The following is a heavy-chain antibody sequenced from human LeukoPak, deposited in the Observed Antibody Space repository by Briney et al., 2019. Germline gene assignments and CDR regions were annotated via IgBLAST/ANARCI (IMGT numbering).Heavy chain of an antibody. CDR2: IYYSGST. V-gene: IGHV4-59*01. D-gene: IGHD6-13*01. CDR3: ARGGVAAAGTFDY. J-gene: IGHJ4*02. CDR1: GGSISSYY. Sequence: SETLSLTCTVSGGSISSYYWSWIRQPPGQGLEWIGYIYYSGSTNYNPSLKSRVTISVDTSKNQFSLKLSSVTAADTAVYYCARGGVAAAGTFDYWGQGTLVIVSS.